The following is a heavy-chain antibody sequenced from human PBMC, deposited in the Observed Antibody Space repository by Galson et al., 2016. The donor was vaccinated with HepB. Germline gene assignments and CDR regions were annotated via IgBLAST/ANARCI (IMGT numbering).Heavy chain of an antibody. Sequence: SVKVSCKASGGTFSSYAISWVRQAPGQGLEWMGGIIPIFGTANYAPNFQGRVTITADESTNTAFLHLTSLRSEDAAIYYCATALPAPSLPSSIDVWGQGTTVTVSS. J-gene: IGHJ6*02. CDR1: GGTFSSYA. CDR3: ATALPAPSLPSSIDV. CDR2: IIPIFGTA. V-gene: IGHV1-69*13. D-gene: IGHD2-2*01.